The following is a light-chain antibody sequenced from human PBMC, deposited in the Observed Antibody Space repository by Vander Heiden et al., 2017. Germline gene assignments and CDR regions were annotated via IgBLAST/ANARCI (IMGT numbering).Light chain of an antibody. V-gene: IGLV3-21*01. CDR3: QVWDTVTEHHV. CDR2: DDR. J-gene: IGLJ1*01. Sequence: SYVLTQPSSVSVAPGQTATTSCGGDQIGRRSVHWYQHKPGQAPVLVLYDDRDRPSGIPERFSGSNSGNTATLTISRVDAGDEADYYCQVWDTVTEHHVFGSGTTVTVL. CDR1: QIGRRS.